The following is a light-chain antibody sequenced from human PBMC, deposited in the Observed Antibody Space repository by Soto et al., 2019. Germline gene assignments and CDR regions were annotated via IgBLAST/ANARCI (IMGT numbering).Light chain of an antibody. V-gene: IGKV1-5*03. Sequence: DIQMTQSPSTLSESVGEGATFLCRPSQSISRWLAWYQQKPGKVPNLLIYKASNLESGVPSRFSGSGFETEFTLTISGLQPEDFATYYCQEFETYTFGQGTKV. CDR1: QSISRW. J-gene: IGKJ1*01. CDR2: KAS. CDR3: QEFETYT.